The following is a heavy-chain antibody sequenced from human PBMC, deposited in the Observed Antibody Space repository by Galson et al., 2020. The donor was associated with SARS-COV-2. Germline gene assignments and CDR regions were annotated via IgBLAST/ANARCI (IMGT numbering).Heavy chain of an antibody. CDR2: IYWDDDK. CDR3: AHKPPGGPVADAFDV. J-gene: IGHJ3*01. V-gene: IGHV2-5*02. Sequence: KMSGPTLVKPTQTLTLTCNFSGFSLSNTGVGVGWIRQPPGQALEWLAPIYWDDDKRYRPSLKNRLTITKDTSENQVVLTMANMDPVDTGTYYCAHKPPGGPVADAFDVWGRGAMVTVSS. D-gene: IGHD3-10*01. CDR1: GFSLSNTGVG.